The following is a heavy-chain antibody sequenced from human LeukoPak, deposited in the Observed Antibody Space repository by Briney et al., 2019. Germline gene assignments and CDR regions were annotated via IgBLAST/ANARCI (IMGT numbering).Heavy chain of an antibody. Sequence: PSETLSLTCIVSGGSISRSSYYWGWIRQSPGKGLEWIGSIYYSGSTYYNPSLKGRVTISVDTSKNQFSLKLSSVTAADTAVYYCARSLYYFDRSGYCYWGQGTLVTVSS. V-gene: IGHV4-39*01. J-gene: IGHJ4*02. CDR3: ARSLYYFDRSGYCY. D-gene: IGHD3-22*01. CDR2: IYYSGST. CDR1: GGSISRSSYY.